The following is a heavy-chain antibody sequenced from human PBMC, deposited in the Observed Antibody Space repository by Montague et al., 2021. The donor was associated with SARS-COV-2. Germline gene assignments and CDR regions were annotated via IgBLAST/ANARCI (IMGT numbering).Heavy chain of an antibody. Sequence: SQTLSLICAVYGGSFSGYHWTWIRQPPGKGLEWIGEINYSGSTNYNPSLKSRVTISVDTSKNQFSLKLSSVTAADTAVYYCARDAPRTKQRITLIHRFDYWGQGTLVNVSA. CDR3: ARDAPRTKQRITLIHRFDY. CDR2: INYSGST. J-gene: IGHJ4*02. CDR1: GGSFSGYH. D-gene: IGHD3-10*01. V-gene: IGHV4-34*01.